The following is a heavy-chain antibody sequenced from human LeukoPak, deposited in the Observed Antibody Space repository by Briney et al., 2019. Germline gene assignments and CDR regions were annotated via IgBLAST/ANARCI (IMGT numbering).Heavy chain of an antibody. Sequence: GGSLRLSCAASGFTFSSYSMNWVRQAPGKGLEWVSSISSSSSYIYYADSVKGRFIISRDNAKNSLYLQMNSLRAEDTAVYYCAREWRTSHPADYWGQGTLVTASS. J-gene: IGHJ4*02. CDR3: AREWRTSHPADY. CDR2: ISSSSSYI. V-gene: IGHV3-21*01. D-gene: IGHD5-12*01. CDR1: GFTFSSYS.